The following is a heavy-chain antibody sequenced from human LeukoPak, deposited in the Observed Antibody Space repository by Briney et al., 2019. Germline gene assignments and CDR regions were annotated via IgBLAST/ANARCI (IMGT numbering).Heavy chain of an antibody. Sequence: GGSLRLSCVASGFTLRVNYMTWIRQAPGKGLEWVSVIYSGGSTYYADSVKGRFTTSKDNSKNTLYLQMNSLRAEDTAVYYCARRQGRVRRRFPWPVTKKQDAFDIWGQGTMVTVSS. J-gene: IGHJ3*02. D-gene: IGHD3-10*01. CDR1: GFTLRVNY. CDR2: IYSGGST. V-gene: IGHV3-53*01. CDR3: ARRQGRVRRRFPWPVTKKQDAFDI.